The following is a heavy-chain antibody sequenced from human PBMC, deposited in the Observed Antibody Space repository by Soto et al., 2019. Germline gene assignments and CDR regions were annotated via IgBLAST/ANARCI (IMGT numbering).Heavy chain of an antibody. Sequence: QVQLVQSGAEVEKPGSSVKVSCKASGGTFSSYAISWVRQAPGQGLEWMGGIIPIFSTADYAQKFQGRVTITADESTSTAYMELSSLRSEDTAVYYCARDGGVYDYSPFDYWGQGTLVTVSS. V-gene: IGHV1-69*12. J-gene: IGHJ4*02. D-gene: IGHD4-4*01. CDR2: IIPIFSTA. CDR3: ARDGGVYDYSPFDY. CDR1: GGTFSSYA.